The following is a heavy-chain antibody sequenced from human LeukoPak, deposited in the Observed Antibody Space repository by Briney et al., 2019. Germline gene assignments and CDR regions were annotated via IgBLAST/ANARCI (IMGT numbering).Heavy chain of an antibody. CDR2: INYGGSDR. D-gene: IGHD2-21*02. V-gene: IGHV3-7*01. CDR1: GFTFSGYW. Sequence: GASLRLSCAASGFTFSGYWMQWVRQAPGKGLQWVANINYGGSDRYYVDSVKGSFAISRDNDKHSLYLQTNSLTVEDPAVYYCTRGDADYWGQGTLVTVSS. J-gene: IGHJ4*02. CDR3: TRGDADY.